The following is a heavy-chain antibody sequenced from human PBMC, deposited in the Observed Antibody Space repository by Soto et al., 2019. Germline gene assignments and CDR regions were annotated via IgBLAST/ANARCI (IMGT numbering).Heavy chain of an antibody. CDR2: IYYSGST. V-gene: IGHV4-59*12. CDR1: GASISSYY. CDR3: ARSRGGYFDY. Sequence: QVQLQESGPGLVKPSETLSLTCTVSGASISSYYWSWIRQPPGKGLEWIGYIYYSGSTNYNPSLKRRCTISVDTSKNQFSLKLSSVTAADTAVYYCARSRGGYFDYWGQGTLVTVSS. D-gene: IGHD3-10*01. J-gene: IGHJ4*02.